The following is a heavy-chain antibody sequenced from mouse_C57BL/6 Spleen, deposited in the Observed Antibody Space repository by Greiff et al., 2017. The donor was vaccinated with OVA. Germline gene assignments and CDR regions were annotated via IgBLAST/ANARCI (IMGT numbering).Heavy chain of an antibody. V-gene: IGHV1-39*01. Sequence: EVQRVESGPELVKPGASVKISCKASGYSFTDYHMNWVKQSNGKSLEWIGVINPNYGTTSYNQKFKGKATLTVDQSSSTAYMQLNSLTSEDSAVYYCARPSVLLRYYYAMDYWGQGTSVTVSS. CDR3: ARPSVLLRYYYAMDY. J-gene: IGHJ4*01. CDR1: GYSFTDYH. CDR2: INPNYGTT. D-gene: IGHD1-1*01.